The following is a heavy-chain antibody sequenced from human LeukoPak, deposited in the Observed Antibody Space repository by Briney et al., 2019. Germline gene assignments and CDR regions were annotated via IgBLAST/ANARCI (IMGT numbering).Heavy chain of an antibody. V-gene: IGHV1-2*02. Sequence: ASVKVSCKASGYTFTGYYMHWVRQAPGQGLEWMGWINPNSGGTNYAQKFQGRVTMIRDTSISTAYMELSRLRSDDTAVYYCARGPRGYCSSTSCYPRFDPWGQGTLVTVSS. CDR2: INPNSGGT. CDR1: GYTFTGYY. CDR3: ARGPRGYCSSTSCYPRFDP. D-gene: IGHD2-2*01. J-gene: IGHJ5*02.